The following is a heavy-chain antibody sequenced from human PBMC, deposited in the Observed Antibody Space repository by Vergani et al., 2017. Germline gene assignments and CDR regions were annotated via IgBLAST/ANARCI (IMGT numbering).Heavy chain of an antibody. D-gene: IGHD6-6*01. Sequence: EVQLEESGGGLVLPGRSLRLSCAASGFTSAGYAMHWVRQAPGKGLEWVSVISWNSNSIGYADSVKGRFTISRDNAKNSLYLQMNSLRAEDTALYYCTKDLGTSSGGGWFDPWGQGTLVTVSS. CDR2: ISWNSNSI. CDR3: TKDLGTSSGGGWFDP. J-gene: IGHJ5*02. CDR1: GFTSAGYA. V-gene: IGHV3-9*02.